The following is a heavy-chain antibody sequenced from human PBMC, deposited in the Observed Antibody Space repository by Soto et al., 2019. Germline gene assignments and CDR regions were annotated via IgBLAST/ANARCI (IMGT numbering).Heavy chain of an antibody. CDR3: AKDRAPSDV. V-gene: IGHV3-23*01. CDR2: ISGSGGST. J-gene: IGHJ6*02. CDR1: GFIFSNFA. Sequence: LRLSCAASGFIFSNFAMSWVRQAPGKGLEWVSAISGSGGSTYYADSVKGRFTISRDNSKNMLYVQMNSLRVEDTAVYYCAKDRAPSDVWGQGTTVTVSS.